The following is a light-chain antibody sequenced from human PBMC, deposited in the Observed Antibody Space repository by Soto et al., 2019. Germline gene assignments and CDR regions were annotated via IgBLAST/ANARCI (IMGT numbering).Light chain of an antibody. CDR3: SSYTGSSTLYV. J-gene: IGLJ1*01. V-gene: IGLV2-14*01. CDR1: SSDVGTYNY. CDR2: EVT. Sequence: QSALTQPASVSGSPGQSITISCTGTSSDVGTYNYVSWYQQHPGKAPKVMIYEVTYRPSGVSNRFSGSKSGNTASLTISGLQADDEAEYYCSSYTGSSTLYVFGTGTKVTVL.